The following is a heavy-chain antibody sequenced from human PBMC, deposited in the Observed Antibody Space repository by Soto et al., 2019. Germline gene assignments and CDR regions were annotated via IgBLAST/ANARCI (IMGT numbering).Heavy chain of an antibody. Sequence: EVQLVESGGGLVQPGGSLRLSCAASGFTFSSYWMSWVRQAPGKGLEWVANIKQDGSEKYYVDSVKGRFTISRDNAKNTLYLQMNSLRAEDTAVYYCARVWYDFGSGYYNYYYYYMDVWGKGTTVTVSS. V-gene: IGHV3-7*01. CDR3: ARVWYDFGSGYYNYYYYYMDV. CDR1: GFTFSSYW. CDR2: IKQDGSEK. J-gene: IGHJ6*03. D-gene: IGHD3-3*01.